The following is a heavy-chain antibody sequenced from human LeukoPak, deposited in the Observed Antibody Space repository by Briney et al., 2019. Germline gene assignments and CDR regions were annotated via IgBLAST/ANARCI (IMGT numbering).Heavy chain of an antibody. J-gene: IGHJ6*02. CDR2: IYSAGST. D-gene: IGHD3-10*01. Sequence: GGSLRLSCAASGFTVSSNYMSWVRQAPGKGLEWVSVIYSAGSTYYADSVKGRFTISRDNSKNTLYLQMTSLRAEDTAVYYCAREGGAGFSRHYFYGMDVWGQGTTVTASS. V-gene: IGHV3-66*01. CDR3: AREGGAGFSRHYFYGMDV. CDR1: GFTVSSNY.